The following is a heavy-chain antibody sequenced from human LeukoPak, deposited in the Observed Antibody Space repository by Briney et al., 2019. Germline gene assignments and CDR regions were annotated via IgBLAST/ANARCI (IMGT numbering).Heavy chain of an antibody. J-gene: IGHJ3*02. V-gene: IGHV3-21*01. CDR2: ISSSSSYI. D-gene: IGHD3-16*01. Sequence: GGSLRLSCAASGFTFSNAWMSWVRQAPGKGLEWVSSISSSSSYIYYADSVKGRFTISRDNAKNSLYLQMNSLRAEDTAVYYCARVGLGIDIWGQGTMVTVSS. CDR3: ARVGLGIDI. CDR1: GFTFSNAW.